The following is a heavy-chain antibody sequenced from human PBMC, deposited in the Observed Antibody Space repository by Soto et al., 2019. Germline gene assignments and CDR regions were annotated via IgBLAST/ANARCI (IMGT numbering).Heavy chain of an antibody. CDR3: ARGHPNWGFDL. Sequence: QVQLVQSGAEVKKPGVSVKVYCKASGYTFTTYDINWVRQATGQGLEWIGWMSPKTGNTGYAQNFHGRVIKTRKQSISTAYIELSSLTSEETAVYYCARGHPNWGFDLWGQGTLVPVSS. V-gene: IGHV1-8*01. CDR2: MSPKTGNT. J-gene: IGHJ4*02. CDR1: GYTFTTYD. D-gene: IGHD7-27*01.